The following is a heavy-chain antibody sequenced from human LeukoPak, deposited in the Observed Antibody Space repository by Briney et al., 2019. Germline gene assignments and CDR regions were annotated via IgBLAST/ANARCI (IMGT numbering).Heavy chain of an antibody. V-gene: IGHV3-23*01. CDR3: AKRRYDSSGHFDS. J-gene: IGHJ4*02. Sequence: PGGSLRLSCAASGFTFSSYAMSWVRQAPGKGLEWVSAISGSGSYTDYADSVKGRFTISKDISKNTLYMRMSSLRAEDTAVYFCAKRRYDSSGHFDSWGQGTLVTVSS. D-gene: IGHD3-22*01. CDR1: GFTFSSYA. CDR2: ISGSGSYT.